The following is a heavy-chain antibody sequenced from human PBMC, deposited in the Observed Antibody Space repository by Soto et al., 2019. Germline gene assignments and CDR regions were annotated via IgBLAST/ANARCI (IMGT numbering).Heavy chain of an antibody. J-gene: IGHJ6*02. D-gene: IGHD6-13*01. CDR1: GLTFSSYA. V-gene: IGHV3-30-3*01. CDR2: ISYDGSNK. CDR3: ASQLYSSSWYGVRYYYYGMDV. Sequence: GGSLRLSCAASGLTFSSYAMHWVRQAPGKGLEWVAVISYDGSNKYYADSVKGRFTISRDNSKNTLYLQMNSLRAEDTAVYYCASQLYSSSWYGVRYYYYGMDVWGQGTTVTVSS.